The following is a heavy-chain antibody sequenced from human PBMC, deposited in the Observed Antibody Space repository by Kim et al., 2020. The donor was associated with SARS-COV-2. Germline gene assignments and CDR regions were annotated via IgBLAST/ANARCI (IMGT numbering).Heavy chain of an antibody. J-gene: IGHJ3*02. Sequence: SETLSLTCTVSGGSISSSSYYWGWIRQPPGKGLEWIGSIYYSGSTYYNPSLKSRVTISVDTSKNQFSLKLSSVTAADTAVYYCARHVVDSWGAFDIWGQGTMVTVSS. CDR3: ARHVVDSWGAFDI. CDR1: GGSISSSSYY. CDR2: IYYSGST. D-gene: IGHD2-15*01. V-gene: IGHV4-39*01.